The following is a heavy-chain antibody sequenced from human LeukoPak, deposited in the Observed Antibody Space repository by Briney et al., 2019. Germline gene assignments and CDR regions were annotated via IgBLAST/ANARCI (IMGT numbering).Heavy chain of an antibody. CDR3: ARRGRAAGKYGGYEYWYFDY. Sequence: PSETLSLTCTVSGGSMGHYYWSWVRQTPGKGLEYIGYISYSGSTDPNPPLKSRVTISLDTSKNRFSLKLSSVTAADTAVYYCARRGRAAGKYGGYEYWYFDYWGQGTLVTVSS. D-gene: IGHD5-12*01. J-gene: IGHJ4*02. CDR1: GGSMGHYY. V-gene: IGHV4-59*08. CDR2: ISYSGST.